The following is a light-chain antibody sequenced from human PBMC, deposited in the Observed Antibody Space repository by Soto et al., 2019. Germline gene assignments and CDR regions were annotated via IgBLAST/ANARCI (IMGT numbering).Light chain of an antibody. CDR2: DAS. J-gene: IGKJ5*01. CDR1: QSVRSN. CDR3: QQRNNWPPIT. Sequence: EIVVTQSPATLSVSPGERATLSFRASQSVRSNLAWYQQKPGQAPRLLIYDASNRATGVPARFSGNGSGTDFTLTISSLEPEDFALYYCQQRNNWPPITFGQGTRLEIK. V-gene: IGKV3-11*01.